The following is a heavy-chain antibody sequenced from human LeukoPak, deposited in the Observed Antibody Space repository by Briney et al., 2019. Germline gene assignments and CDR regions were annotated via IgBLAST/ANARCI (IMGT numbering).Heavy chain of an antibody. CDR2: ISSSSSYT. CDR3: SRAQDSHDGDAFDI. V-gene: IGHV3-11*05. CDR1: GFTFSAYY. Sequence: PGGSQRLFCAPSGFTFSAYYMSCMRDAPGEGGVCVSYISSSSSYTNYADSVRGRFNISRDNAKNSLYLQMNSMRAEDTAVYYCSRAQDSHDGDAFDIWGQGTMVTVSS. J-gene: IGHJ3*02. D-gene: IGHD1-1*01.